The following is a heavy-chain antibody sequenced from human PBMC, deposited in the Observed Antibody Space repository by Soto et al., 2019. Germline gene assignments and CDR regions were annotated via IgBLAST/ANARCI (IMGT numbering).Heavy chain of an antibody. V-gene: IGHV4-59*01. J-gene: IGHJ4*02. CDR2: IYYSGST. CDR1: GGSISSYC. D-gene: IGHD2-15*01. CDR3: AGEYCSGGSCYGEQVDY. Sequence: SETLSLTCTVSGGSISSYCWSWIRQPPGKGLEWIGYIYYSGSTNYNPSLKSRVTISVDTSKNQFSLKLSSVTAADTAVYYCAGEYCSGGSCYGEQVDYWGQATLVTVSS.